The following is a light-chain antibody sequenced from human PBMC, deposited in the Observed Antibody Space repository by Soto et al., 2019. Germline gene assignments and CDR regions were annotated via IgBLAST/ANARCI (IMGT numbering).Light chain of an antibody. Sequence: GGRVPITCRASQTISSWMAWFQQKPGKAPNLLTYDASSFANCFRPRFSGRGSLPEFTLTISRLQPAYSSTYFRQQYKRYFWTFGQGNKVDIK. CDR1: QTISSW. V-gene: IGKV1-5*01. J-gene: IGKJ1*01. CDR2: DAS. CDR3: QQYKRYFWT.